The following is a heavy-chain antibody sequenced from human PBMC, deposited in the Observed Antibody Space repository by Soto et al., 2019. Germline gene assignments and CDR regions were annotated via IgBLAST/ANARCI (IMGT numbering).Heavy chain of an antibody. Sequence: QVQLVESGGGVVQPGRSLRLSCAASGFTFSSYGMHWVRQAPGKGLEWVAVISSNGSNKFYADSVKGRFTISRDNSKNTLYLQMNRLRTEDTAVYYCARGYSGYDFGYYFDYWCQGTLVTVSS. D-gene: IGHD5-12*01. CDR2: ISSNGSNK. J-gene: IGHJ4*02. V-gene: IGHV3-30*03. CDR1: GFTFSSYG. CDR3: ARGYSGYDFGYYFDY.